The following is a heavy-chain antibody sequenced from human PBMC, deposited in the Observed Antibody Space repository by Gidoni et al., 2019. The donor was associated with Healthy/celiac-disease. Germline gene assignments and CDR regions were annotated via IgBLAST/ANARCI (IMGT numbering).Heavy chain of an antibody. CDR1: GLRFSRYW. V-gene: IGHV3-7*01. CDR2: IKQDGSEK. CDR3: AGYCSSTSCLVETDY. Sequence: EVQVVESGGGLGKPGGPRRPSGATPGLRFSRYWMSWVRQAPGKGREWVANIKQDGSEKSSVDSVKGLFTISRDNAKNSLYLQMNSLRAEDTAVYYCAGYCSSTSCLVETDYWGQGTLVTVSS. D-gene: IGHD2-2*01. J-gene: IGHJ4*02.